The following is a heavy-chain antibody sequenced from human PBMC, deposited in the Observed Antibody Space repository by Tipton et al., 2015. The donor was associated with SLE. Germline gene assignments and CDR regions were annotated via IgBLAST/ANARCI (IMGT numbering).Heavy chain of an antibody. V-gene: IGHV4-39*07. CDR2: IYYSGST. CDR3: ARGALRGLWDY. D-gene: IGHD3-16*01. Sequence: QLVQSGGGVVQPGRSLRLSCTVSGGSISSSSYYWGWIRQPPGKGLEWSGSIYYSGSTYYNPSLKSRVTISVDTSKNQFSLKLSSVTAADTAVYYCARGALRGLWDYWRQGTLVTVSS. J-gene: IGHJ4*02. CDR1: GGSISSSSYY.